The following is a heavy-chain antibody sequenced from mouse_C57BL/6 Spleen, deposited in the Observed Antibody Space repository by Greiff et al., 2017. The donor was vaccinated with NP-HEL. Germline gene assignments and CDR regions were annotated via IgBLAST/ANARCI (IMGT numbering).Heavy chain of an antibody. V-gene: IGHV1-50*01. CDR1: GYTFTSYW. J-gene: IGHJ2*01. CDR3: ARSQVTPCDY. D-gene: IGHD2-5*01. Sequence: VQLQQPGAELVKPGASVKLSCKASGYTFTSYWMQWVKQRPGQGLEWIGEIDPSDSYTNYNQKFKGKATLTVDTSSSTAYMQLSSLTSEDSAVYYCARSQVTPCDYWGQGTTLTVSS. CDR2: IDPSDSYT.